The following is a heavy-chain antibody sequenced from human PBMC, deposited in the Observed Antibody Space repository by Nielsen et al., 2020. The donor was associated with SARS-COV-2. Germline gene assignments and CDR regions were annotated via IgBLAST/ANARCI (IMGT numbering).Heavy chain of an antibody. V-gene: IGHV3-9*01. CDR1: GFTFDDYA. CDR2: ISWNSGSI. Sequence: SLKVSCAASGFTFDDYAMHWVRQAPGKGLEWVSGISWNSGSIGYADSVKGRFTISRDNAKNSLYLQMNSLRAEDTALYYCAKESGESFDYWGQGTLVTVSS. J-gene: IGHJ4*02. D-gene: IGHD3-10*01. CDR3: AKESGESFDY.